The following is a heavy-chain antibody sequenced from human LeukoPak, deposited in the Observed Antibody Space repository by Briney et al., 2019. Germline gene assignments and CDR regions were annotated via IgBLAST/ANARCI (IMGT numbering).Heavy chain of an antibody. CDR3: ARGDSSNWYFPQYYFDY. D-gene: IGHD6-13*01. Sequence: GALVKVSCKASGYAFSSYYMHWVRQAPGQGLEWMGIIHPSGGSTNYAQKFQGRVTMTRDTSTSTVYMDLSSLRSEDTAVYYCARGDSSNWYFPQYYFDYWGQGTLVTVSS. CDR2: IHPSGGST. V-gene: IGHV1-46*01. CDR1: GYAFSSYY. J-gene: IGHJ4*02.